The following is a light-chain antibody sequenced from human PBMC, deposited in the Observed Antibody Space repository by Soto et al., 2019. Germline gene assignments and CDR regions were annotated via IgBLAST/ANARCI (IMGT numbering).Light chain of an antibody. CDR1: SSDVGGYNY. J-gene: IGLJ2*01. Sequence: QSAPTQPPSASGSPGQSATISCTGTSSDVGGYNYVSWYQQYPGKAPKLMIYEVSKRPSGVPGRFSGSKSGNTASLTVSGLQAEDEVDYYCSSYAGSSTWVFGGGTKLTVL. V-gene: IGLV2-8*01. CDR3: SSYAGSSTWV. CDR2: EVS.